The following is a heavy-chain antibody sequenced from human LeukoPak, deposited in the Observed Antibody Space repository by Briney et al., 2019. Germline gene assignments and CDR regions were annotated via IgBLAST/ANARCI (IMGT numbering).Heavy chain of an antibody. D-gene: IGHD3-9*01. J-gene: IGHJ4*02. V-gene: IGHV3-30*14. CDR2: IWYDGSNK. CDR3: VKDYDILTGYFDY. Sequence: GGSLRLSCAASGFTFSDYAMHWVRQAPGKGLEWVAVIWYDGSNKYYADSVKGRFTISRDNSKNTLYLQMSSLRAEDTAVYYCVKDYDILTGYFDYWGQGTLVTVSS. CDR1: GFTFSDYA.